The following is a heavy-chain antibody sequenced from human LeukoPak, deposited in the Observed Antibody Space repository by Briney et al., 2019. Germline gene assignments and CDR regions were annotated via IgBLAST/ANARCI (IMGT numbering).Heavy chain of an antibody. CDR1: GFSFSDYS. CDR2: IRSKAYGGTT. CDR3: TREYSAYSDY. Sequence: GGSLRLSCAASGFSFSDYSMTWIRQAPGKGLEWVGFIRSKAYGGTTEYAASVKGRFTISRDDSKSIAYLQMNSLRTEDTAVYYCTREYSAYSDYWGQGTLVTVSS. J-gene: IGHJ4*02. V-gene: IGHV3-49*03. D-gene: IGHD5-12*01.